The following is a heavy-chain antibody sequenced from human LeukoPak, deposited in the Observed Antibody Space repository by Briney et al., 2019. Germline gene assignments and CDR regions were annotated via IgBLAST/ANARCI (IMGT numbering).Heavy chain of an antibody. Sequence: GASVKVSCKASGYTFTSYYMHWVRQAPGQVLEWMGIINPSDGSTSYAQKFQGRVTMTRDTSTSTAYMELSSLRSEDTAVYYCLVVPAAMDPFWFDPWGQGTLVTVSS. CDR1: GYTFTSYY. D-gene: IGHD2-2*01. CDR3: LVVPAAMDPFWFDP. V-gene: IGHV1-46*01. CDR2: INPSDGST. J-gene: IGHJ5*02.